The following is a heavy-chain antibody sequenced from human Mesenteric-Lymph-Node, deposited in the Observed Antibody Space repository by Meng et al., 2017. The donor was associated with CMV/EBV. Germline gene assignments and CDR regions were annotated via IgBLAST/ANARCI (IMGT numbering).Heavy chain of an antibody. D-gene: IGHD1-7*01. J-gene: IGHJ6*02. V-gene: IGHV3-21*01. CDR2: ISSSSSSYI. CDR1: GFTFSSYS. Sequence: GGSLRLSCEASGFTFSSYSMNWVRQAPGKGLEWVSSISSSSSSYIYYADSVKGRFTISRDNAKNSLYLQMNSLRAEDTAVYYCARDQTVELLRDYYYYGMDVWGQGTTVTVSS. CDR3: ARDQTVELLRDYYYYGMDV.